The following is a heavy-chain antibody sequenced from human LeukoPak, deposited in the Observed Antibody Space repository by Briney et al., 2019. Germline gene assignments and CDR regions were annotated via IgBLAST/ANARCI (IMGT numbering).Heavy chain of an antibody. V-gene: IGHV1-69*13. CDR3: PRELWDIVVVVAATRGAFDI. D-gene: IGHD2-15*01. CDR2: IITIFGTA. Sequence: SVKLSCKASGGTVSIYTISWVRQAPGPGLEWMGVIITIFGTATYAQPSQGRVTITADESTSTAYMELSSLRSEDTAVYYCPRELWDIVVVVAATRGAFDIWGQGTMVTVSS. J-gene: IGHJ3*02. CDR1: GGTVSIYT.